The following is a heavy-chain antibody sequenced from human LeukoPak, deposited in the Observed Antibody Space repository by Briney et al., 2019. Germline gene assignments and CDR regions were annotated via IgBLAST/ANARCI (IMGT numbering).Heavy chain of an antibody. D-gene: IGHD6-19*01. Sequence: PGRSLRLSCTASGFTFGDYAISWFRQAPGKGLEWVGFIRSKAYGGTTEYAASVKGRFTISRDDSKSIAYLQMNSLKTEDTAVYYCTRVRAVSYWGQGTLVTVSS. CDR3: TRVRAVSY. CDR2: IRSKAYGGTT. CDR1: GFTFGDYA. J-gene: IGHJ4*02. V-gene: IGHV3-49*03.